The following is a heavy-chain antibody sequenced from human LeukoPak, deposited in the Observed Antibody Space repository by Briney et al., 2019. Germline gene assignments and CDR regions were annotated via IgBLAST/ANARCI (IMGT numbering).Heavy chain of an antibody. CDR1: AFTFNRYT. CDR2: INWNGGST. V-gene: IGHV3-20*04. J-gene: IGHJ4*02. CDR3: ASFLWFRAENEDY. Sequence: PGGSLRLSCVASAFTFNRYTMSSVRQAPGKGLEWVSGINWNGGSTGYADSVKGRFTISRDNAKNSLYLQMNSLRAEDTAVYYCASFLWFRAENEDYWGQGTLVTVSS. D-gene: IGHD3-10*01.